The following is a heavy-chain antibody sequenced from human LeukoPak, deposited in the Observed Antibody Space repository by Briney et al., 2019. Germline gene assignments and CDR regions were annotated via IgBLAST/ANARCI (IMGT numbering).Heavy chain of an antibody. CDR1: GGSVSSGSYY. J-gene: IGHJ3*02. CDR3: ARDPWRGATVAGDAFDI. CDR2: IYYSGST. V-gene: IGHV4-61*01. Sequence: PSETLSLTCTVSGGSVSSGSYYWSWIRQPPGKGLEWIGYIYYSGSTNYNPSLKSRVTISVDTSKNQFSLKLSSVTAADTAVYYCARDPWRGATVAGDAFDIWGQGTMVTVSS. D-gene: IGHD6-19*01.